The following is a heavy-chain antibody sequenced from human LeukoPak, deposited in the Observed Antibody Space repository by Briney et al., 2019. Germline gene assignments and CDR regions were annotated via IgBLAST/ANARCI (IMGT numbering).Heavy chain of an antibody. Sequence: ASVKVSCKASGYTFTSYAMHWVRQAPGQRLEWMGWINAGNGNTKYSQKFQGRVTITRDTSASTAYMELSSLRSEDTAVYYCARAVEAWGWIGLYFDYWGQGTLVTVSS. CDR1: GYTFTSYA. J-gene: IGHJ4*02. CDR3: ARAVEAWGWIGLYFDY. V-gene: IGHV1-3*01. D-gene: IGHD7-27*01. CDR2: INAGNGNT.